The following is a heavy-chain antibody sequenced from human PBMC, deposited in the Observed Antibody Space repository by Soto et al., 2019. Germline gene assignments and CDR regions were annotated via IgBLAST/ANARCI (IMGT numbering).Heavy chain of an antibody. CDR1: GYAFTGYY. V-gene: IGHV1-2*02. CDR3: ATRYSYVHF. Sequence: ASVKVSCKSSGYAFTGYYIHWVRQAPGQGLEWMGWINPNSGDTNYAQKFQGRVTMTRDTSSSTAYMELSSLRSDDTAVYYCATRYSYVHFWGQGTLVTVSS. CDR2: INPNSGDT. D-gene: IGHD5-18*01. J-gene: IGHJ4*02.